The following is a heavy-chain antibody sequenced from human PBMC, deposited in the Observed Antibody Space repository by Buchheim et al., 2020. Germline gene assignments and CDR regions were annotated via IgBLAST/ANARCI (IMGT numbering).Heavy chain of an antibody. V-gene: IGHV3-21*01. Sequence: EVQLVESGGGLVKPGGSLRLSCAASGFTFSSYSMNWVRQAPGKGLEWVSSISSSSSSIYYADSVKGRFTISRDNAKNSLYLPMNSLRAEDTAVYYCARGLWELVGSSHYWGQGTL. CDR1: GFTFSSYS. D-gene: IGHD1-26*01. J-gene: IGHJ4*02. CDR2: ISSSSSSI. CDR3: ARGLWELVGSSHY.